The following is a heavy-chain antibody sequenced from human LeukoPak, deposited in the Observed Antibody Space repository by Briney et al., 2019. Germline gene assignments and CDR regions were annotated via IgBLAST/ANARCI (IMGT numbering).Heavy chain of an antibody. CDR3: AKDIITMVRGVIFQSDAFDI. V-gene: IGHV3-23*01. CDR1: GFTFSSYW. Sequence: GGSLRLSCAASGFTFSSYWMHWVRQAPGKGLEWVSAISGSGGSTYYADSVKGRFTISRDNSKNTLYLQMNSLRAEDTAVYYCAKDIITMVRGVIFQSDAFDIWGQGTMVTVSS. J-gene: IGHJ3*02. CDR2: ISGSGGST. D-gene: IGHD3-10*01.